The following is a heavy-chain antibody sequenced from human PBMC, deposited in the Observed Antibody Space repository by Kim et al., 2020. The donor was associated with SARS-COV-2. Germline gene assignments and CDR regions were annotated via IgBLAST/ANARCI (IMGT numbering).Heavy chain of an antibody. J-gene: IGHJ5*02. CDR2: ISSDNNYI. V-gene: IGHV3-21*01. CDR3: ARDVEDYYDSSGYRSDP. D-gene: IGHD3-22*01. Sequence: GGSRRLSCAVSAFTFSTFTMNWVRQAPGKGLEWVSSISSDNNYIYYADSVKGRFTISRDNAKNSLYLQMNSLRAEDTAVYYCARDVEDYYDSSGYRSDPCGQGTLVAVSS. CDR1: AFTFSTFT.